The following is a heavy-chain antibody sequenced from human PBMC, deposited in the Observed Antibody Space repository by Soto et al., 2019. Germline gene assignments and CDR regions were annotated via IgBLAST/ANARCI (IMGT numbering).Heavy chain of an antibody. CDR2: INAGNGNT. Sequence: QVQLVQSGAEEKKPGASVKVSCKASGYTFTSYAMHWVRQAPGQRLEWMGWINAGNGNTKYSQKFQGRVTITRDTSASTAYMELSSLRSEDTAEYYWARLAIFGVVYYGMDVWGQGTTVTVSS. CDR3: ARLAIFGVVYYGMDV. V-gene: IGHV1-3*05. CDR1: GYTFTSYA. D-gene: IGHD3-3*01. J-gene: IGHJ6*02.